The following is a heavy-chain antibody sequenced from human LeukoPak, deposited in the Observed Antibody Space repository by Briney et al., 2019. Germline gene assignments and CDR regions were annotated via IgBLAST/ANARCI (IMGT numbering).Heavy chain of an antibody. CDR2: INPNSGGT. Sequence: ASVKVSCKASGYTFTGYYMHWVRQAPGQGLEWMGWINPNSGGTNYAQKFQGRVTMTRDTSISTAYMELSRLRSDDTAVYYCATPNRYCSSTSCCRDYYGMDVWGQGTTVTVSS. J-gene: IGHJ6*02. CDR3: ATPNRYCSSTSCCRDYYGMDV. CDR1: GYTFTGYY. D-gene: IGHD2-2*01. V-gene: IGHV1-2*02.